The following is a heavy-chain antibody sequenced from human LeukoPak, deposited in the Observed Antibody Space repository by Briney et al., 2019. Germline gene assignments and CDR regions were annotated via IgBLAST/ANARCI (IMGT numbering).Heavy chain of an antibody. CDR1: GGSFSGYY. Sequence: KPSGTLSLTCAVYGGSFSGYYWSWIRQPPGKGLGWIGEINHSGSTNYNPSLKSRVTISVDTSKNQFSLKLSSVTAADTAVYYCAREGVVGAYGHFDYWGQGTLVTVSS. V-gene: IGHV4-34*01. CDR3: AREGVVGAYGHFDY. CDR2: INHSGST. D-gene: IGHD2-15*01. J-gene: IGHJ4*02.